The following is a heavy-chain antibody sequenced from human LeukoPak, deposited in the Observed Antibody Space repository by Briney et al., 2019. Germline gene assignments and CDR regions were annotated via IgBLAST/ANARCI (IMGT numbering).Heavy chain of an antibody. J-gene: IGHJ6*03. CDR1: GYTFTGYY. D-gene: IGHD3-16*02. V-gene: IGHV1-2*02. CDR2: INPNSGGT. CDR3: ARQGQSDLSFYYYIDV. Sequence: ASVKVSCKASGYTFTGYYMHWVRQAPGQGLEWMGWINPNSGGTNYAQKFEGRVTMTRDMSTTTDYMELSSLRSEDTAVYYCARQGQSDLSFYYYIDVWGKGTTVTISS.